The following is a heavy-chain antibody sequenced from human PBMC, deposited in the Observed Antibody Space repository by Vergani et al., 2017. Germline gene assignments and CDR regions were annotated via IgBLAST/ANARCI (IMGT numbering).Heavy chain of an antibody. D-gene: IGHD3-10*01. CDR3: ARDEVTMVRGVIYYYGMDV. CDR1: GYTFTGYY. J-gene: IGHJ6*02. Sequence: QVQLVQSGAEVKKPGASVKVSCKASGYTFTGYYMHWVRQAPGQGLEWMGWINPNSGGTNYAQKFQGRVTMTRDTSISTAYMELGMLRSDDTAVYYCARDEVTMVRGVIYYYGMDVWGQGTTVTVSS. V-gene: IGHV1-2*02. CDR2: INPNSGGT.